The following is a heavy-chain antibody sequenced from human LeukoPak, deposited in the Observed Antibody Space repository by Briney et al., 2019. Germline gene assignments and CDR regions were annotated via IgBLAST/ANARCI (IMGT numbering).Heavy chain of an antibody. D-gene: IGHD3-9*01. Sequence: PGGSLRLSCAASGFTFSSYEMNWARQAPGKGLEWVSYISSSGSTIYYADSVKGRFTISRDNAKNSLYLQMNSLRAEDTAVYYCVRGRIRYFDWLLPPPYFDYWGQGTLVTVSS. V-gene: IGHV3-48*03. CDR3: VRGRIRYFDWLLPPPYFDY. CDR2: ISSSGSTI. CDR1: GFTFSSYE. J-gene: IGHJ4*02.